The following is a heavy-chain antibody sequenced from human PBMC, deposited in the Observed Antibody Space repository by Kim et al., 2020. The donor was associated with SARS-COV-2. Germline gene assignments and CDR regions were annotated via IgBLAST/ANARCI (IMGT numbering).Heavy chain of an antibody. CDR2: IYHSGST. CDR1: GYSISSGYY. V-gene: IGHV4-38-2*02. D-gene: IGHD4-17*01. Sequence: SETLSLTCTVSGYSISSGYYWGWIRQPPGKGLEWIGSIYHSGSTYYNPSLKSRVTISVDASKNQFSLKLSSVTAADTAVYYCARDRGGMRSWGWWTTVTTEVHGNWGQGTLVTVSS. CDR3: ARDRGGMRSWGWWTTVTTEVHGN. J-gene: IGHJ4*02.